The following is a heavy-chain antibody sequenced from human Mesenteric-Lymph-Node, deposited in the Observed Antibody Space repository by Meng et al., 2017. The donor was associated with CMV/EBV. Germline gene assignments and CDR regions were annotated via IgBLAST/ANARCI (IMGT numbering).Heavy chain of an antibody. CDR2: VKSKTSGGTS. CDR1: GFSFSNYW. Sequence: GESLKISCAASGFSFSNYWMDWVRQAPGKGLEWVGRVKSKTSGGTSDFAAPMEGRFTISRDDSENMVYLQMNSLKSEDTAVYYCSVDISEAGDGELDYWGQGTLVTVSS. D-gene: IGHD6-13*01. CDR3: SVDISEAGDGELDY. J-gene: IGHJ4*02. V-gene: IGHV3-15*01.